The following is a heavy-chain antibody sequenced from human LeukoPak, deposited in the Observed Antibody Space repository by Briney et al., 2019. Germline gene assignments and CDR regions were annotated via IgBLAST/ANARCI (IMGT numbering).Heavy chain of an antibody. V-gene: IGHV1-46*01. J-gene: IGHJ4*02. Sequence: ASVKVSCKASGYTFTSYYMHWVRQAPGQGLEWMGIINPSGGSTSYAQKFQGRVTMTRDTSTSTVYMELSSLRSEDTAVYYCARDFGTTYPRYYFDYWGQGTLVTVSS. CDR3: ARDFGTTYPRYYFDY. CDR1: GYTFTSYY. D-gene: IGHD4-17*01. CDR2: INPSGGST.